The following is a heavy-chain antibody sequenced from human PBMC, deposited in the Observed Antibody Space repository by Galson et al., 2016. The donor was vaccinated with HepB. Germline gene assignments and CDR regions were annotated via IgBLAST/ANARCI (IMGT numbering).Heavy chain of an antibody. CDR3: ASARTLGY. J-gene: IGHJ4*02. D-gene: IGHD3-16*01. CDR2: IYSGGST. Sequence: SLRLSCAASGFSVSSNYMSWVRQAPGKGLEGVSVIYSGGSTRYADSVKGRFTISRDTSKNTLYLQMNSLRAEDTAVYYFASARTLGYRGQGTLVTVSS. V-gene: IGHV3-53*01. CDR1: GFSVSSNY.